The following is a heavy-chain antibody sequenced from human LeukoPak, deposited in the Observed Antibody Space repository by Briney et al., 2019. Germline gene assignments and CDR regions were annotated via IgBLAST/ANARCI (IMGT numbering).Heavy chain of an antibody. J-gene: IGHJ4*02. CDR1: GFTFSSYA. V-gene: IGHV3-23*01. CDR2: IGGSGGNT. D-gene: IGHD3-10*01. CDR3: AKGHYYGSGSSDY. Sequence: GGSLRLSCAASGFTFSSYAMSWVRQAPGKGLEWVSTIGGSGGNTYYADSVKGRFTISRDNSKNTLYVQMNSLRAEDTAVYYCAKGHYYGSGSSDYWGQGTLVTVSS.